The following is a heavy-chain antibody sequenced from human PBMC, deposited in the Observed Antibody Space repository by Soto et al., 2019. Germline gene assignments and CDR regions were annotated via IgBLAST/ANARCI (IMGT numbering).Heavy chain of an antibody. J-gene: IGHJ3*02. CDR1: GFTVNGKKY. V-gene: IGHV3-53*01. CDR2: LYIADGT. Sequence: GGSLRLSCAASGFTVNGKKYMTWVRQAPGKGLEWVSALYIADGTFYADSVKGRFTVSIDSSKNTVYLQMNNLSPEDTAAYYCATWLLREHAFDIWGLGTMVTVS. CDR3: ATWLLREHAFDI. D-gene: IGHD2-15*01.